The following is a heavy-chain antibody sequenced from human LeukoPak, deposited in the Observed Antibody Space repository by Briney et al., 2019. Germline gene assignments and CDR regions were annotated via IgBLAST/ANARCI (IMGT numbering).Heavy chain of an antibody. CDR2: IDPSDGST. J-gene: IGHJ4*02. Sequence: ASVEVSCKASGYTFINYYMHWVRQAPGQGLEWMGIIDPSDGSTTYAQKFQGLVTMTRDMSTSTVYMDLNSLRSEDTAVYFCARSRWELRVYFDYWGQGTLVTVSS. D-gene: IGHD1-26*01. CDR1: GYTFINYY. CDR3: ARSRWELRVYFDY. V-gene: IGHV1-46*01.